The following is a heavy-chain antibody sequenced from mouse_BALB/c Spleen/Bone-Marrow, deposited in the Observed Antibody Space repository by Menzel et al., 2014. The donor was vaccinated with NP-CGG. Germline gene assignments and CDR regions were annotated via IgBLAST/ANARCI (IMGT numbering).Heavy chain of an antibody. V-gene: IGHV14-3*02. D-gene: IGHD2-14*01. J-gene: IGHJ1*01. CDR3: ASYRYAWYFDV. Sequence: DVKLVESGAELVKPGASVELSCTASGFNIKDTYMHWVKQRPEQGLEWIGRIDPANGNTKYDPKFRGKATITADTSSNTAYLQLSSLTSEDTAVYYCASYRYAWYFDVWGAGTTVTVSS. CDR2: IDPANGNT. CDR1: GFNIKDTY.